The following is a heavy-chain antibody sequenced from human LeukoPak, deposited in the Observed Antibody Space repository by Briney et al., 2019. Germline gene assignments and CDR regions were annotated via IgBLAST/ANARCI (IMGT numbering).Heavy chain of an antibody. D-gene: IGHD5-18*01. CDR1: GGSISSSSYY. J-gene: IGHJ3*02. Sequence: PSETLSLTCTVSGGSISSSSYYWGWIRQPPGKGLEWIGSIYYSGSTYYNPSLKSRVTISVDTSKNQFSLKLSSVTAADTAVYYCARSDGYGLVGIWGQGTMVTVSS. V-gene: IGHV4-39*07. CDR3: ARSDGYGLVGI. CDR2: IYYSGST.